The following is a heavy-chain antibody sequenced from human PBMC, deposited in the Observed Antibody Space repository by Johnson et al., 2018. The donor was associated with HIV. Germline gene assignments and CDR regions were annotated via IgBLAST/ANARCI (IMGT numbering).Heavy chain of an antibody. CDR2: ISYDGSNK. CDR1: GFTFSSYA. D-gene: IGHD3-22*01. J-gene: IGHJ3*02. Sequence: VQLVESGGGVVQPGRSLRLSCAASGFTFSSYALHWVRQAPGKGLEWVAVISYDGSNKYYADSVKGRFTISRDNSKNTLYLQMNSLRAEDTAVYYCAKDRYYDSSGPDAFDIWGQGTMVTVSS. V-gene: IGHV3-30-3*01. CDR3: AKDRYYDSSGPDAFDI.